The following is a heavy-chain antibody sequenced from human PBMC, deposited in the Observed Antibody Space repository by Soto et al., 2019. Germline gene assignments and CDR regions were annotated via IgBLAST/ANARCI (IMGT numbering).Heavy chain of an antibody. J-gene: IGHJ1*01. V-gene: IGHV5-51*01. CDR3: ATMIVVVIPGAPSLISLFQH. D-gene: IGHD3-22*01. Sequence: GESLKISCKGSGYSFTSYWIGWVRQMPGKGLEWMGIIYPGDSDTRYSPSFQGQVTISADKSISTAYLQWSSLKASDTAMYYCATMIVVVIPGAPSLISLFQHWGQGTLVTVSS. CDR2: IYPGDSDT. CDR1: GYSFTSYW.